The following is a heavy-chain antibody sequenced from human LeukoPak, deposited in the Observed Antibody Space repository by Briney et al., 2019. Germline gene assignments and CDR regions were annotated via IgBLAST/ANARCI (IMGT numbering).Heavy chain of an antibody. CDR1: GFTFSSYG. J-gene: IGHJ4*02. CDR3: ARIYYGSGYVAG. Sequence: PGGSLRLSCAASGFTFSSYGMSWVRQAPGKGLEWVSAISGSGGSTYYADSVKGRFTISRDNSKNTLYLQMNSLRAEDTAVYYCARIYYGSGYVAGWGQGTLVTVSS. CDR2: ISGSGGST. D-gene: IGHD3-10*01. V-gene: IGHV3-23*01.